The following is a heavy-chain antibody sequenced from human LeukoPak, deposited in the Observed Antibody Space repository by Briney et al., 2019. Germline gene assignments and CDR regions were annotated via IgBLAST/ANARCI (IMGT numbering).Heavy chain of an antibody. D-gene: IGHD1-14*01. CDR1: GGSISSSSYY. Sequence: KPSETLSLTCTVSGGSISSSSYYWSWIRQPAGKGLEWIGRIYTSGSTNYNPSLKSRVTMSVDTSKNQFSLKLSSVTAADTAVYYCARDFNLNWFDPWGQGTLVTVSS. J-gene: IGHJ5*02. CDR2: IYTSGST. V-gene: IGHV4-61*02. CDR3: ARDFNLNWFDP.